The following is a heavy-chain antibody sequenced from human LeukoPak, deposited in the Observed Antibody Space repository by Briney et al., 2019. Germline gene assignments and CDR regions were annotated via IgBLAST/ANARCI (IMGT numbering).Heavy chain of an antibody. J-gene: IGHJ6*02. D-gene: IGHD5-18*01. Sequence: GGSLRLSCAASGFTFSSYGMHWVRQAPGKGLEWVAVIWYDGSNKYYADPVKGRFTISRDNSKNTLYLQMNSLRAEDTAVYYCARDGYRVSSMDVWGQGTTVTVSS. V-gene: IGHV3-33*01. CDR1: GFTFSSYG. CDR2: IWYDGSNK. CDR3: ARDGYRVSSMDV.